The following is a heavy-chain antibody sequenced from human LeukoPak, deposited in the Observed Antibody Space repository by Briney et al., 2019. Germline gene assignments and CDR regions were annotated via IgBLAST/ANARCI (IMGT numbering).Heavy chain of an antibody. CDR1: GFTLGMFA. D-gene: IGHD6-13*01. CDR2: LSGDGGSY. CDR3: AKEARRSSWFDP. Sequence: PGGSLRLSCAASGFTLGMFAMSWVRQAPGKGLEWVSSLSGDGGSYFYAESVKGRFSISGDKSNNTLYLQMNSMRAEDTAIYYGAKEARRSSWFDPWGQGTLVTVSS. J-gene: IGHJ5*02. V-gene: IGHV3-23*01.